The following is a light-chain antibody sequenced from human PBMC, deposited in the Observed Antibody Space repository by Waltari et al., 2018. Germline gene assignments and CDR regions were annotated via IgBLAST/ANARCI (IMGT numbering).Light chain of an antibody. CDR2: GAS. V-gene: IGKV3-20*01. CDR3: QQYGSSPWT. Sequence: EIVLPQSPGPLSLSPGERATLSCRASQSVSSSYLAWYQQKPGQAPRLLIYGASSRATGIPDRFSGSGSGTDFTLTISRLEPEDCAVYYCQQYGSSPWTFGQGTKVEIK. J-gene: IGKJ1*01. CDR1: QSVSSSY.